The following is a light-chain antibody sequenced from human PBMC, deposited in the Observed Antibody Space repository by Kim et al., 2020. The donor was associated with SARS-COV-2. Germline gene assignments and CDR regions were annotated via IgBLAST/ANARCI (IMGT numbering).Light chain of an antibody. CDR2: GNS. V-gene: IGLV1-40*01. J-gene: IGLJ3*02. CDR3: QSYDSSLSGSSV. CDR1: SSNVGAGYD. Sequence: VTISRTGSSSNVGAGYDVHWYQQLPGTAPKLLIYGNSNRPSGVPDRFSGSKSGTSASLAITGRQAEDEADYYCQSYDSSLSGSSVFGGGTKVTVL.